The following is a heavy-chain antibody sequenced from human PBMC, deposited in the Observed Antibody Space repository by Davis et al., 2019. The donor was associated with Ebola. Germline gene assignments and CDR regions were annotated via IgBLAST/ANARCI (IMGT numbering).Heavy chain of an antibody. D-gene: IGHD5-18*01. V-gene: IGHV1-2*06. CDR3: ALSTLQLALVTIDAFDI. CDR1: GYTFTGYY. J-gene: IGHJ3*02. CDR2: INPNGGGT. Sequence: ASVKVSCKASGYTFTGYYMHWVRQAPGQGLEWMGRINPNGGGTTYAQKFQGRVTMTRDTSISTAYMELSSLRSEDTAVYYCALSTLQLALVTIDAFDIWGQGTMVTVSS.